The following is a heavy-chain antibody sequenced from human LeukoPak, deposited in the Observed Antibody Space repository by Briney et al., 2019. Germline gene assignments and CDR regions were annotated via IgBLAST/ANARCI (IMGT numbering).Heavy chain of an antibody. Sequence: GGSLRLSCTAPGFTFSTYWMHWVRQAPGKGLERVSRITSDGSSTSHADSVKGRFTTSRDNAKNTLYLQMNSLRAEDTAVYYCSRGVGATDNWGQGTLVTVSS. J-gene: IGHJ4*02. V-gene: IGHV3-74*01. D-gene: IGHD1-26*01. CDR3: SRGVGATDN. CDR2: ITSDGSST. CDR1: GFTFSTYW.